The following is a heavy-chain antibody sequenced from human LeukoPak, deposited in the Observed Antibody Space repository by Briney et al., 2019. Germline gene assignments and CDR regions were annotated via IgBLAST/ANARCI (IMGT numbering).Heavy chain of an antibody. J-gene: IGHJ4*02. CDR3: ARHLSGVTGYTYGRGIDY. CDR2: TKKDGSEK. D-gene: IGHD5-18*01. CDR1: GFSSCGHW. Sequence: GSLRLSCAASGFSSCGHWMSWVRQAPGEGVERVANTKKDGSEKYYVDSVKGRFTISRDNAKTSLYLNMNSLRAEDTAVYYCARHLSGVTGYTYGRGIDYWGQGTLVTVSS. V-gene: IGHV3-7*01.